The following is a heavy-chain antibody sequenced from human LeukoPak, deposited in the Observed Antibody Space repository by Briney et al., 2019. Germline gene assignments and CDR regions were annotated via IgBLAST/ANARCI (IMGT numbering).Heavy chain of an antibody. CDR2: IHYRGTT. CDR1: GESFSGYY. CDR3: ATLIVGTTYFDH. D-gene: IGHD1-26*01. J-gene: IGHJ4*01. V-gene: IGHV4-34*01. Sequence: SETLSLTCAVYGESFSGYYWSWVRQPPGKGLEWIGEIHYRGTTNYNPSLKSRVTVSADTSRNQFSLNPTSVTAADTAVYYCATLIVGTTYFDHWGHGSLVTVSS.